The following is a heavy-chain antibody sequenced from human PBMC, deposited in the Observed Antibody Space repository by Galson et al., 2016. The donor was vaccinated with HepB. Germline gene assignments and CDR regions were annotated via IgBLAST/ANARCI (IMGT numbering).Heavy chain of an antibody. CDR2: IGDTGGST. D-gene: IGHD3-10*01. CDR1: GFTFKNYA. V-gene: IGHV3-23*01. Sequence: SLRLSCAASGFTFKNYAMTWVRQAPGKGLEWISAIGDTGGSTDFAESVKGRFTISRDNSGHTLYLQMNSLRAEDTAVYYCAKDRSWFYPDYWGQGTLVTVSS. J-gene: IGHJ4*02. CDR3: AKDRSWFYPDY.